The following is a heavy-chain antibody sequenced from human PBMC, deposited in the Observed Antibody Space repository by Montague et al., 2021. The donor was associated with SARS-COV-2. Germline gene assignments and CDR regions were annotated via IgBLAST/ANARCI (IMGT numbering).Heavy chain of an antibody. J-gene: IGHJ2*01. CDR2: IYYSGSVTT. CDR1: GGSINNYY. CDR3: AGRGGGEVFARFMYWYFDV. Sequence: SETLSLTCSVSGGSINNYYWGWVRQSPGKGLEWIGYIYYSGSVTTSYNPSLKSLVSISVDTSENQFSLKLTSVTAADTAVYYCAGRGGGEVFARFMYWYFDVWSRGSLVTVSS. V-gene: IGHV4-59*13. D-gene: IGHD2-21*01.